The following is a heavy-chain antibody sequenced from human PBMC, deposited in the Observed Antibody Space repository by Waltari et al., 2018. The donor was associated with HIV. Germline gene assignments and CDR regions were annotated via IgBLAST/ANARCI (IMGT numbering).Heavy chain of an antibody. CDR2: IIPIFGAA. CDR1: GATFSNYA. Sequence: QVQLVQSGAEVTKPGSSVKVSYKASGATFSNYAVNWVRQAPGQGLEWMGGIIPIFGAAKYAQKFQGRITINADESTSTAYMELNGLRSEDKAVYYCARDRSSIDLNQGEWSGWGYGLDVWGQGTTVTVSS. CDR3: ARDRSSIDLNQGEWSGWGYGLDV. D-gene: IGHD3-3*01. J-gene: IGHJ6*02. V-gene: IGHV1-69*01.